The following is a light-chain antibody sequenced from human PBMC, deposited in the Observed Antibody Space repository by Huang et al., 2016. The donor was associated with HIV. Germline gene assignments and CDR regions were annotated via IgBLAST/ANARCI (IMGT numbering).Light chain of an antibody. CDR1: QSVGSK. J-gene: IGKJ2*01. V-gene: IGKV3-15*01. CDR2: GAS. Sequence: DTVMTQTPATLSVSPGARATLSCRASQSVGSKLAWFQQKTGQAPRLLIHGASTRATGIPAMFSGSGSGTEFTLTISSLQSEDFAVYYCQQYNNWPYTFGQGTKLEIK. CDR3: QQYNNWPYT.